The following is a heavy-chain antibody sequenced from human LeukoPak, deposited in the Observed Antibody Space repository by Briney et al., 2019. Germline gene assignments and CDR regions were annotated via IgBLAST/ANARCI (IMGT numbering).Heavy chain of an antibody. CDR3: VTDGAVTAD. J-gene: IGHJ4*02. Sequence: QPGRSLRLSCAASGFTFDDYAMHWVRQAPGKGLEWVSGISWNSGSIGHADSVKGRFTISRDNAKNSLYLQMNSLRAEDAALYYCVTDGAVTADWGQGTLVTVSS. CDR2: ISWNSGSI. V-gene: IGHV3-9*01. CDR1: GFTFDDYA. D-gene: IGHD2-21*02.